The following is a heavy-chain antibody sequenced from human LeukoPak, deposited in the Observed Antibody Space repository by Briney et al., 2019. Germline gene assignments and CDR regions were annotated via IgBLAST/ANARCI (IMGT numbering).Heavy chain of an antibody. CDR1: GGSISSSSYY. Sequence: SETLSLTCTVSGGSISSSSYYWGWIRQPPGKGLEWIGSIYYSGSTYCNPSLKSRVTISVDTSKNQFSLKVNSVTAADTALYYCVRVYSGGGYDAQAHPFDYWGQGTLVTVSS. D-gene: IGHD5-12*01. CDR3: VRVYSGGGYDAQAHPFDY. V-gene: IGHV4-39*07. J-gene: IGHJ4*02. CDR2: IYYSGST.